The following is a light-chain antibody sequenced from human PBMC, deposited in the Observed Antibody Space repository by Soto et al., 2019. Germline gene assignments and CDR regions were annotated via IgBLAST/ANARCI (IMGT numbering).Light chain of an antibody. Sequence: EIVDTQCPAILYMSPGDRATLSCGASQSVGSNSLAWYQQKPGLAPRLLIYETSIRATDIPDRFIGSGSGADFTLTISRLEPEDFAVYYCQQYVTSSITSGLGTRLEIK. CDR3: QQYVTSSIT. V-gene: IGKV3D-20*01. CDR2: ETS. J-gene: IGKJ5*01. CDR1: QSVGSNS.